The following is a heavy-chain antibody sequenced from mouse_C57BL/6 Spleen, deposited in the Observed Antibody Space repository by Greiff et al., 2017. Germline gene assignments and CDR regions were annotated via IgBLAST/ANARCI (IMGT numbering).Heavy chain of an antibody. D-gene: IGHD2-1*01. CDR2: INPNYGTT. J-gene: IGHJ1*03. CDR3: TRYLLLLDV. CDR1: GYSFTDYN. V-gene: IGHV1-39*01. Sequence: VQLQQSGPELVKPGASVKISCKASGYSFTDYNMNWVKQSTGKSLEWIGEINPNYGTTSYNPKFKGKATLTVGQSSSTAYMELNSLTSEDSAVYYCTRYLLLLDVWGTGTTVTVSS.